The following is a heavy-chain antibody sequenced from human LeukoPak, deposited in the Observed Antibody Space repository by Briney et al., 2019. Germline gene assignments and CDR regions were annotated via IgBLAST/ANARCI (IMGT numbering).Heavy chain of an antibody. CDR1: GGSFSGYY. CDR3: VRGGAATWYFDL. Sequence: SETLSLTCAVYGGSFSGYYWSWIRQPPGKGLEWIGEINHSGSTNYNPSLKSRVTISVDTSKNQFSLKLSSVTAADTAVYYCVRGGAATWYFDLWGRGTLVTVSS. J-gene: IGHJ2*01. D-gene: IGHD1-26*01. CDR2: INHSGST. V-gene: IGHV4-34*01.